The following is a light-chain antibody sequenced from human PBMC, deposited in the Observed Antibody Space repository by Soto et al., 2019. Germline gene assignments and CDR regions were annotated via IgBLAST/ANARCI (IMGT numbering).Light chain of an antibody. J-gene: IGKJ5*01. CDR3: QQYNYWPPIT. V-gene: IGKV1-8*01. CDR1: QGISSY. Sequence: AIRRTHSPSSCSASTGERVTITFRASQGISSYLAWYQQKPGKAPKLLIYAASTLQSGVPSRFSGSGSGTEFTLTISSLQSEDFAVYYCQQYNYWPPITFGQGTRLEIK. CDR2: AAS.